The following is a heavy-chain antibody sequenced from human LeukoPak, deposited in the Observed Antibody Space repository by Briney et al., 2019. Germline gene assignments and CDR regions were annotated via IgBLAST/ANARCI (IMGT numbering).Heavy chain of an antibody. J-gene: IGHJ6*02. Sequence: GGSLRLSSAASGFTVSSNYMSWVRQAPGKGLEWVSVIYSGGSTYYADSVKGRFTISRDNSKNTLYLQMNSLRAEDTAVYYCARDNVVVVASYGMDVWGQGTTVTVSS. CDR2: IYSGGST. V-gene: IGHV3-53*01. CDR1: GFTVSSNY. D-gene: IGHD2-15*01. CDR3: ARDNVVVVASYGMDV.